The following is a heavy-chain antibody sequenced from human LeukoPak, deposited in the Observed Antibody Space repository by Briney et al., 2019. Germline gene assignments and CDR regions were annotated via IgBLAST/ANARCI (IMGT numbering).Heavy chain of an antibody. Sequence: VGFLRLSCSASGFTFSSYAMHWVRQAPGKGLEYVSAISSNGGSTYYADSVKGRFTISRDNSKNTPYLQMRSLRAEDTAVYYCVKSDYYDSSGYYDYWGQGTLVTV. CDR3: VKSDYYDSSGYYDY. D-gene: IGHD3-22*01. CDR1: GFTFSSYA. CDR2: ISSNGGST. V-gene: IGHV3-64D*06. J-gene: IGHJ4*02.